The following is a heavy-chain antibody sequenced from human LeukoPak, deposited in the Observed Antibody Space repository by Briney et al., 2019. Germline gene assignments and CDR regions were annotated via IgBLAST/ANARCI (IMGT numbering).Heavy chain of an antibody. CDR3: ARDGSQTSYYSLGMDV. Sequence: SETLSLTCTVSGYSITSGFYWVWIRQTPGKGLEWIGAIYHGGDTYYNPSLKSRITISLDKSRNHFSLKMSSVTAADTGVYYCARDGSQTSYYSLGMDVWGRGTTVTVSS. J-gene: IGHJ6*02. D-gene: IGHD1-26*01. CDR2: IYHGGDT. V-gene: IGHV4-38-2*02. CDR1: GYSITSGFY.